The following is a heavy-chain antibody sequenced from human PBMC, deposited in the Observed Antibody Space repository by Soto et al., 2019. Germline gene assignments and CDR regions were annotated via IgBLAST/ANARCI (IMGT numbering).Heavy chain of an antibody. Sequence: GGSLRLSCAASGLTFSSYSMNWVRQAPGKGLEWVSSISSSSSYIYYADSVKGRFTISRDNAKNSLYLQMNSLRAEDTAVYYCARGLQRCSGGSCYSGLWGQGTLVTVSS. J-gene: IGHJ4*02. CDR2: ISSSSSYI. CDR1: GLTFSSYS. D-gene: IGHD2-15*01. V-gene: IGHV3-21*01. CDR3: ARGLQRCSGGSCYSGL.